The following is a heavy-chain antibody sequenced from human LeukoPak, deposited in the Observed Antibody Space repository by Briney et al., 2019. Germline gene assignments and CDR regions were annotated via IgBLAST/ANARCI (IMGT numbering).Heavy chain of an antibody. J-gene: IGHJ5*02. CDR1: GFTFSSYA. Sequence: GGSLSLTCVASGFTFSSYAMSWVRQAPGKGLEWVSSISVSGGSTNYAGSVKGRFTISRDNSKNTLYLRMSSLRAEDTAVYYCGKGQRGIGDPWGQGTLVTVSS. V-gene: IGHV3-23*01. D-gene: IGHD1-26*01. CDR3: GKGQRGIGDP. CDR2: ISVSGGST.